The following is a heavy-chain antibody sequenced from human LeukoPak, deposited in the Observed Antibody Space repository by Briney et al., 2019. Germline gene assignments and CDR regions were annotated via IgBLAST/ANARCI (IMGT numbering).Heavy chain of an antibody. CDR3: AREYCSGGSCYPYGMDV. CDR2: IWYDGSNK. J-gene: IGHJ6*02. V-gene: IGHV3-33*01. D-gene: IGHD2-15*01. Sequence: PGGSLRLSCAASGFTFSSYGMHWVRQAPGKGLEWVAVIWYDGSNKYYADSVKGRFTISRDNSKNTLYLQMNSLRAEDTAVYYCAREYCSGGSCYPYGMDVWGQGTTVTVSS. CDR1: GFTFSSYG.